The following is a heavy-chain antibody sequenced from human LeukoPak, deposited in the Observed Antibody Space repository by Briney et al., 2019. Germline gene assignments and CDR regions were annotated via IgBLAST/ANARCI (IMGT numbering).Heavy chain of an antibody. V-gene: IGHV3-20*04. CDR3: ARERLGDVGDYFDY. D-gene: IGHD3-16*01. CDR1: GLTFDDYG. Sequence: RPGGSLRLSCAASGLTFDDYGMNWVRQAPGKGLEGVSGINWNGGSTGYADSVKGRFTTSRDNAKNSLYLQMNSLRAEDTALYYCARERLGDVGDYFDYWGQGTLVTVSS. J-gene: IGHJ4*02. CDR2: INWNGGST.